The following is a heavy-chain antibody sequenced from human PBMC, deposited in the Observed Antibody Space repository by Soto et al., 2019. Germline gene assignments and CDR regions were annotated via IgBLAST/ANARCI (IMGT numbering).Heavy chain of an antibody. J-gene: IGHJ5*02. CDR1: GFTFSSYA. CDR3: ARERYSSSSNWFDP. CDR2: ISYDGSNK. Sequence: SLRLSCAASGFTFSSYAMHWVRQAPGKGLEWVAVISYDGSNKYYADSVKGRFTISRDNSKNTLYLQMNSLRAEDTAVYYCARERYSSSSNWFDPWGQGTLVTAPQ. V-gene: IGHV3-30-3*01. D-gene: IGHD6-6*01.